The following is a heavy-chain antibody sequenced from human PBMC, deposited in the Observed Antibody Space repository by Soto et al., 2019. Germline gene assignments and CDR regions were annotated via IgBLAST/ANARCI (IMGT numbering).Heavy chain of an antibody. V-gene: IGHV3-21*01. D-gene: IGHD2-15*01. CDR2: ISSSSSYI. CDR1: GFTFSSYS. CDR3: ARDKYCSGGSCLYYYYYMDV. J-gene: IGHJ6*03. Sequence: GGSLRLSCAASGFTFSSYSMNWVRQAPGKGLEWVSSISSSSSYIYYADSVKGRFTISRGNAKNSLYLQMNSLRAEDTAVYYCARDKYCSGGSCLYYYYYMDVWGKGTTVTVSS.